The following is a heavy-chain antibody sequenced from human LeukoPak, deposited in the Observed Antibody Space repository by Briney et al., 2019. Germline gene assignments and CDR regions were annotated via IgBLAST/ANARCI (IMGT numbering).Heavy chain of an antibody. CDR3: ARADSQLVRPPFDY. D-gene: IGHD6-13*01. J-gene: IGHJ4*02. Sequence: PGGSLRLSCAASGFTFSSYSMNWVRQAPGKGLEWVSYISSSSSTIYYADSVKGRFTISRDNAKNSLYLQMNSLRAEDTAVYYCARADSQLVRPPFDYWGQGTLVTVSS. V-gene: IGHV3-48*04. CDR2: ISSSSSTI. CDR1: GFTFSSYS.